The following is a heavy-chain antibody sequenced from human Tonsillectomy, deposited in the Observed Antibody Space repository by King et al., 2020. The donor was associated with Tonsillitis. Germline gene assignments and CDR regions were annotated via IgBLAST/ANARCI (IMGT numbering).Heavy chain of an antibody. CDR1: GYSISSGYY. CDR2: IDHSGST. J-gene: IGHJ4*02. V-gene: IGHV4-38-2*02. D-gene: IGHD5-12*01. CDR3: ASSSYGVSGYDSYVEY. Sequence: LQLQESGPGLVKPSETLSLTCTVSGYSISSGYYWGWIRQPPGKGLEWIGSIDHSGSTYYNPSLKSRVPISVDTSKNQFSLKLSSETAADAAVYYCASSSYGVSGYDSYVEYWGQGTLVTVSS.